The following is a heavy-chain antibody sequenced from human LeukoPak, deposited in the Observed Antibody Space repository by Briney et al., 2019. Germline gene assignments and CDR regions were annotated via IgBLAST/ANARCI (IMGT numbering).Heavy chain of an antibody. D-gene: IGHD3-10*01. CDR3: AKDRGTIIRGVTYGMDV. CDR1: GFTFDDLA. CDR2: INWNSGST. V-gene: IGHV3-9*01. J-gene: IGHJ6*02. Sequence: AGRSLRLSCAASGFTFDDLAMRWVRQAPGKCLEWVSGINWNSGSTGYADSVKGRFTISRDDAKNSLYLQMNSLRVEDTALYYCAKDRGTIIRGVTYGMDVWGQGTTVTVSS.